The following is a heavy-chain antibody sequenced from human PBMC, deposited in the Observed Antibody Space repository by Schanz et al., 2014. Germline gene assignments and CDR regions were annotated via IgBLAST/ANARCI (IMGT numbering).Heavy chain of an antibody. CDR3: ARDKGGYYPFDY. D-gene: IGHD3-3*01. CDR1: GFTVSSNY. J-gene: IGHJ4*02. Sequence: EVQLVESGGGLVQPGGSLRLSCAASGFTVSSNYMSWVRQAPGKGLEWVSVIYSGGSTYYADSVKGRFTISRDNAKNSLYLQMNSLRAEDTAVYYCARDKGGYYPFDYWGQGTLVTVSS. CDR2: IYSGGST. V-gene: IGHV3-66*01.